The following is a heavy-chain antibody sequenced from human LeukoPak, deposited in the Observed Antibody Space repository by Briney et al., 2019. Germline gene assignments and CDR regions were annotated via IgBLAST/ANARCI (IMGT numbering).Heavy chain of an antibody. CDR3: AREGEAVAGTPQDAFDI. D-gene: IGHD6-19*01. CDR2: IYYSGST. V-gene: IGHV4-59*01. Sequence: PSETLSLTCTVSGGSISSYYWSWIRQPPGKGLEWIGYIYYSGSTNYNPSLKSRVTISVDTSKNQFSLKLSSVTAADTAVYYCAREGEAVAGTPQDAFDIWGQGTMVTVSS. CDR1: GGSISSYY. J-gene: IGHJ3*02.